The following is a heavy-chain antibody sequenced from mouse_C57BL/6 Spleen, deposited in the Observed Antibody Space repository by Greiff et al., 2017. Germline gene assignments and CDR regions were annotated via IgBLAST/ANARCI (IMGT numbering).Heavy chain of an antibody. CDR1: GYTFTSYG. CDR3: ARLGYDCDYGFYD. CDR2: IYPGSGNT. Sequence: VQLQESGAELARPGASVKLSCKASGYTFTSYGISWVKQRTGQGLEWIGEIYPGSGNTYYNEKFKGKATLTADKSSSTAYMELRSLTSEDSAVYFCARLGYDCDYGFYDWGQGTTLTVSS. V-gene: IGHV1-81*01. J-gene: IGHJ2*01. D-gene: IGHD2-13*01.